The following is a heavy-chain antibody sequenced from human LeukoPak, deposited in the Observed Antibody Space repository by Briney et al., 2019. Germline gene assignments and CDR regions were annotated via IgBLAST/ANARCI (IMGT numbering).Heavy chain of an antibody. Sequence: SETLSLTCAVYGGSFSGYYWSWIRQPPGKGLEWIGEINHSGSTNYNPSLKSRVTISVATSKNQFSLKLSSVTAADTAVYYCARVRYSSGWYLGSANFDYWGQGTLVTVSS. D-gene: IGHD6-19*01. CDR1: GGSFSGYY. CDR3: ARVRYSSGWYLGSANFDY. V-gene: IGHV4-34*01. CDR2: INHSGST. J-gene: IGHJ4*02.